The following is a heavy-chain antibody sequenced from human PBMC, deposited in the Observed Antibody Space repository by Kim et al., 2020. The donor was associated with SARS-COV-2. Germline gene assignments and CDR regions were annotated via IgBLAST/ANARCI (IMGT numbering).Heavy chain of an antibody. CDR3: ARGRLAAAGRHNWVDP. V-gene: IGHV1-8*01. Sequence: ASVKVSCKASGYTFTSYDINWVRQATGQGLEWMGWMNPNSGNTGYAQKFQGRVTMTRNTSISTAYMELSSLRSEDTAVYYCARGRLAAAGRHNWVDPWGQGTLVTVSS. CDR2: MNPNSGNT. J-gene: IGHJ5*02. CDR1: GYTFTSYD. D-gene: IGHD6-13*01.